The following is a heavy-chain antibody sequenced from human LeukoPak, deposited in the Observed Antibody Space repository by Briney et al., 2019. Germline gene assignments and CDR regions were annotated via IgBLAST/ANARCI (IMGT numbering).Heavy chain of an antibody. Sequence: SETLSLTCTVSGGSISSSSSYWAWIRQPPGKGLEWIVSIYYSGSTSYNPSLKSRVTISVDTSKNQFSLKLSSVTAADTAVYYCARNRSASIAAAGTAFDIWGQGTMVTVSS. V-gene: IGHV4-39*01. D-gene: IGHD6-13*01. CDR3: ARNRSASIAAAGTAFDI. CDR2: IYYSGST. J-gene: IGHJ3*02. CDR1: GGSISSSSSY.